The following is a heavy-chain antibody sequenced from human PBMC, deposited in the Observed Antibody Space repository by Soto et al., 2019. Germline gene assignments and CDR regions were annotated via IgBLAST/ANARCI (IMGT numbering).Heavy chain of an antibody. CDR3: ARGFVETAMAFDY. CDR1: GASINSGGYF. J-gene: IGHJ4*02. CDR2: IHYSGST. D-gene: IGHD5-18*01. V-gene: IGHV4-31*03. Sequence: QVQLQESGPGLVKPSQTLSLACSVSGASINSGGYFWSWIRQLPGKGLEWIGYIHYSGSTYYNQSLKSRVVMSMDTSKNDFSLKLSSVTAADTAVFYCARGFVETAMAFDYWGQGALVTVSS.